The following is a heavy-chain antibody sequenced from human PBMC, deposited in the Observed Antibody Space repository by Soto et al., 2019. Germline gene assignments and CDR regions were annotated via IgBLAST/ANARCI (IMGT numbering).Heavy chain of an antibody. CDR2: ISGSGGST. CDR1: GFTFSSYA. CDR3: AKDLRHCSGGSCYPRGSFDY. Sequence: EVQLLESGGGLVQPGGSLRLSCAASGFTFSSYAMSWVRQAPGKGLEWVSAISGSGGSTYYADSVKGRFTISRDNSKNTLYLQMNSLRAEDTAVYYCAKDLRHCSGGSCYPRGSFDYWGQGTLVTVSS. D-gene: IGHD2-15*01. J-gene: IGHJ4*02. V-gene: IGHV3-23*01.